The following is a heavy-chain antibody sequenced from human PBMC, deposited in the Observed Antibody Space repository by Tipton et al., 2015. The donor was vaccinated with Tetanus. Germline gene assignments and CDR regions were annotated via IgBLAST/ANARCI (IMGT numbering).Heavy chain of an antibody. CDR1: GGTFSSYA. Sequence: QLVQSGAEVKKPGSSVKVSCKASGGTFSSYAISWVRQAPGQGLEWMGGIIAIFGTANYAQKFQGRVTITADKSTSTAYMELSSLRSEDTAVYYCARGGVRWLQPVDYYYYYGMDVWGQGTTVTVSS. V-gene: IGHV1-69*06. J-gene: IGHJ6*02. CDR3: ARGGVRWLQPVDYYYYYGMDV. D-gene: IGHD4-23*01. CDR2: IIAIFGTA.